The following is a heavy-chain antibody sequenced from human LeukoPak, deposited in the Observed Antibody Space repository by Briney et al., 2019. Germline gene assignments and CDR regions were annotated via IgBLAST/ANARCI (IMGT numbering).Heavy chain of an antibody. CDR2: INHSGST. CDR1: GGSFSGYY. Sequence: SETLSLTCAVYGGSFSGYYWSWIRQPPGKWLEWIGEINHSGSTNYNPSLKSRVTISVDTSKNQFSLKLGSVTAADTAVYYCARDDRGVDYWGQGTLVTVSS. J-gene: IGHJ4*02. V-gene: IGHV4-34*01. D-gene: IGHD3-3*01. CDR3: ARDDRGVDY.